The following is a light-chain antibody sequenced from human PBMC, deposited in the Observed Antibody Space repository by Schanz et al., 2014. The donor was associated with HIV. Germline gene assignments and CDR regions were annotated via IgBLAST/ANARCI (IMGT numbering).Light chain of an antibody. J-gene: IGKJ1*01. CDR1: QSVSNRY. CDR2: DAF. V-gene: IGKV3-20*01. Sequence: EIVLTQSPGTLSLSPGDRATLSCRASQSVSNRYLAWYQQKRGQAPRLLIFDAFIRATGIPDRFSGSGSGTDFTLTISRLEPADFAVYYCQQYGSSPPTFGQGTKVEIK. CDR3: QQYGSSPPT.